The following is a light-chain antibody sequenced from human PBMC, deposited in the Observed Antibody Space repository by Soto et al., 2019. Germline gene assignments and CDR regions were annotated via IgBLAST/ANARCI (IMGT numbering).Light chain of an antibody. CDR3: QQYDNSLYT. CDR1: QSVASIY. Sequence: EIVLMQSPGTLSLSPGEGATLSCRASQSVASIYVAWYQQKPGQAPRLLIYGASSRATGIPDRFSGSGSGTDFTLTISRLEPEDFAVYYCQQYDNSLYTFGQGTKLEIK. J-gene: IGKJ2*01. V-gene: IGKV3-20*01. CDR2: GAS.